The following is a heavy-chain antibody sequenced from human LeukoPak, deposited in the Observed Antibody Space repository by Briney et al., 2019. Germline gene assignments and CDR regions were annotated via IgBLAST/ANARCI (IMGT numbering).Heavy chain of an antibody. CDR2: ISSSSSYI. J-gene: IGHJ4*02. CDR1: GFTFSSYS. V-gene: IGHV3-21*01. CDR3: ARAKGSGWYGYFDY. D-gene: IGHD6-19*01. Sequence: PGGSLRLSCAASGFTFSSYSMNWVRQAPGKGLEWVSSISSSSSYIYYADSVKGRFTISRDNAKNSLYLQMNSLRAEDTAVYYCARAKGSGWYGYFDYWGQGTLVTVSS.